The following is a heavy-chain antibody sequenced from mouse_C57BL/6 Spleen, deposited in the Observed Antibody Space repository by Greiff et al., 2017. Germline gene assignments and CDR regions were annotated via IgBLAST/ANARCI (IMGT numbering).Heavy chain of an antibody. V-gene: IGHV1-64*01. CDR1: GYTFTSYW. CDR3: ARDLITTVEIGY. D-gene: IGHD1-1*01. J-gene: IGHJ2*01. CDR2: IHPNSGST. Sequence: QVQLQQPGAELVKPGASVKLSCKASGYTFTSYWMHWVKQRPGQGLEWIGTIHPNSGSTNYNEKFKSKATLTVDKSSSTAYMQLSSLTSEDSAVYYCARDLITTVEIGYWGQGTTLTVSS.